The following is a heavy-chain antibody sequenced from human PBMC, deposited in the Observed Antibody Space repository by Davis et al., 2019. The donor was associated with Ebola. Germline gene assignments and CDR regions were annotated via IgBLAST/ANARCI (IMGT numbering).Heavy chain of an antibody. Sequence: HTGGSLRLSCAASGFACSDYWMHWVRQTPGKGLVWLSRINTDGSTRSHADSVKGRFAISRDNAKNTLYLQMNSLRVEDTAVYYCARAGWWEVPNYFDLWGQGTLVTVSS. CDR1: GFACSDYW. J-gene: IGHJ4*02. CDR2: INTDGSTR. CDR3: ARAGWWEVPNYFDL. D-gene: IGHD2-15*01. V-gene: IGHV3-74*01.